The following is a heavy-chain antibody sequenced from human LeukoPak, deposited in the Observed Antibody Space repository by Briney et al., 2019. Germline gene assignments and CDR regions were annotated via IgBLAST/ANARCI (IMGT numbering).Heavy chain of an antibody. Sequence: SETLSLTCTVSGGSISSYYWSWIRQPAGKGLEWIGRIYTSGSTNYNPSLKSRVTMSVDTSKNQFSLKLSSVTAADTAVYYCARGYRPAAGTKGGAFDIWGQGTMVTVSS. J-gene: IGHJ3*02. CDR1: GGSISSYY. V-gene: IGHV4-4*07. D-gene: IGHD6-13*01. CDR2: IYTSGST. CDR3: ARGYRPAAGTKGGAFDI.